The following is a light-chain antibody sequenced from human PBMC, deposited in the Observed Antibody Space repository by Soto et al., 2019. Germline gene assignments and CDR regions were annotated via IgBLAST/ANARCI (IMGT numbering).Light chain of an antibody. J-gene: IGLJ2*01. CDR1: SSDVGGYNY. Sequence: QSALTQPPSASGSPGQSVTISCTGTSSDVGGYNYVSWYQQHPGKAPKLMIYEVSKRPSGVPERFSGSKSGNTASLTVSGLAAEDEADYYCSSYAGSNNLVFGGGTKLTVL. V-gene: IGLV2-8*01. CDR3: SSYAGSNNLV. CDR2: EVS.